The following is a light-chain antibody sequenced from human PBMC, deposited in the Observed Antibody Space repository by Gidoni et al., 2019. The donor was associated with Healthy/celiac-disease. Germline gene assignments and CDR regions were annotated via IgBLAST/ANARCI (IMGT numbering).Light chain of an antibody. Sequence: DIQMTQSPSTLSASVGDRVTITCRASQSISSWLAWYQQKPGKAPKLLIYKGSSLESGVPSRFSGSGSGTEFTLTISSLQPDDFATYYCQQYNSDSTFGQETKLEIK. V-gene: IGKV1-5*03. CDR3: QQYNSDST. J-gene: IGKJ2*01. CDR1: QSISSW. CDR2: KGS.